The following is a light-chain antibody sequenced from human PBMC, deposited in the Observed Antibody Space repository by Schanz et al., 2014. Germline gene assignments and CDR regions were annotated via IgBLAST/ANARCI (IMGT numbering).Light chain of an antibody. CDR3: CSYAGSTTYWL. CDR1: SSDVGGYNY. Sequence: QSALTQPPSASGSPGQSVTISCTGTSSDVGGYNYVSWYQQHPGKAPKLMIYEVSQRPSGVPDRFSGSKSGNTASLTISGLQAEDEADYYCCSYAGSTTYWLFGGGTKLTVL. J-gene: IGLJ3*02. CDR2: EVS. V-gene: IGLV2-8*01.